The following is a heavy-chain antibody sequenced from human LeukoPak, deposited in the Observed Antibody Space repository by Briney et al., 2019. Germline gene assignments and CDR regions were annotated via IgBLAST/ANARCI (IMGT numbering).Heavy chain of an antibody. D-gene: IGHD2-15*01. CDR2: ISAYNGNT. J-gene: IGHJ4*02. V-gene: IGHV1-18*01. CDR3: ARQVATRSTVV. Sequence: PGASVKVSCKASGYTFTSYDINWVRQATGQGLEWMGWISAYNGNTNYAQKLQGRVTMTTDTSTSTAYMELRSLRSDDTAVYYCARQVATRSTVVWGQGTLVTVSS. CDR1: GYTFTSYD.